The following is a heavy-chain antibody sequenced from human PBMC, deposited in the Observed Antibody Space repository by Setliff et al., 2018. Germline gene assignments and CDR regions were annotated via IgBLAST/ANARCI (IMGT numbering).Heavy chain of an antibody. D-gene: IGHD5-18*01. J-gene: IGHJ4*02. CDR2: IFPADSDT. V-gene: IGHV5-51*01. Sequence: GESLKISCQASGYTFTSYGIAWVRQMPGNGLEWMGIIFPADSDTRYSPSFQGQVTISADKSISTAYLQWSSLKASDTAMYYCARPNTAMAVDYWGQGALVTVSS. CDR1: GYTFTSYG. CDR3: ARPNTAMAVDY.